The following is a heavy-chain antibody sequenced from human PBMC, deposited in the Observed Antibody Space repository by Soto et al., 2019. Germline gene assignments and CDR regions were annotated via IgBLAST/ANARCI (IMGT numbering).Heavy chain of an antibody. CDR1: GGSISGGVHS. CDR3: AREIMPPNNMWSLSL. V-gene: IGHV4-30-4*01. CDR2: IFDSGST. Sequence: SETLSLTCTVSGGSISGGVHSWSWIRQPPGKGLEWIGHIFDSGSTYYNPSLKIRLTISVDTSKNQFSLRLSSVTAAATAVYYCAREIMPPNNMWSLSLWARGTLVPVSS. D-gene: IGHD2-21*01. J-gene: IGHJ2*01.